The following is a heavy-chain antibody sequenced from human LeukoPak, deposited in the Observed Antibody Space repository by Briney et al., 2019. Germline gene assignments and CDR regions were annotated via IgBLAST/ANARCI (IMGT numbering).Heavy chain of an antibody. D-gene: IGHD3-9*01. J-gene: IGHJ4*02. V-gene: IGHV1-18*01. CDR2: ISAYNGNT. CDR1: GYTFTSYG. CDR3: ARDRIRGFDWLLSRFDY. Sequence: ASVNVSCKASGYTFTSYGISWVRQAPGQGLEWMGWISAYNGNTNYAQELQGRVTMTTDTSTSTAYMELRSLRSDDTAVYYRARDRIRGFDWLLSRFDYWGQGTLVTVSS.